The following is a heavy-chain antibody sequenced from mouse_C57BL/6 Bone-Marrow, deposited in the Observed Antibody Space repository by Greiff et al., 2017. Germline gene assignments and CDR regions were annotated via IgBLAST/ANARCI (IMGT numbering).Heavy chain of an antibody. D-gene: IGHD2-10*01. J-gene: IGHJ1*03. CDR1: GYTFTSYW. Sequence: QVQLQQPGAELVKPGASVKMSCKASGYTFTSYWITWVKQRPGQGLEWIGDIYPGSGSTNYNEKFKSKATLTVDTSSSTAYMQLSSLTSQDTAVYYSARPYYGNYWYFDVWGTGTTVTVSS. CDR2: IYPGSGST. CDR3: ARPYYGNYWYFDV. V-gene: IGHV1-55*01.